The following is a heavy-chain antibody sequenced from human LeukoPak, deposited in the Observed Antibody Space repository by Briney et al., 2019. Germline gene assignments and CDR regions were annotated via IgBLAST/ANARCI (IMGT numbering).Heavy chain of an antibody. V-gene: IGHV1-18*01. Sequence: ASVKVSCKASGYTFTSYGISWVRQAPGQGLEWMGWISAYNGNTNYAQKLQGRVTMTTDTSTSTAYMELRSLRSDDTAVYYCARGVYSGYDNLIGGSPGDYWGQGTLVTVSS. J-gene: IGHJ4*02. D-gene: IGHD5-12*01. CDR3: ARGVYSGYDNLIGGSPGDY. CDR1: GYTFTSYG. CDR2: ISAYNGNT.